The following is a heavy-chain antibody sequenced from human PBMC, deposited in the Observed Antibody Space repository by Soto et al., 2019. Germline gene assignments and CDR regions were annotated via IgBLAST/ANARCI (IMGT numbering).Heavy chain of an antibody. CDR1: GGTFSSYA. CDR2: IIPIFGTA. CDR3: ARDPRAVQWYYGMDV. D-gene: IGHD6-19*01. V-gene: IGHV1-69*13. Sequence: VASVKVSCKASGGTFSSYAISWVRQAPGQGLEWMGGIIPIFGTANYAQKFQGRVTITADESTSTAYMELSSLRSEDTAVYYCARDPRAVQWYYGMDVWGQGTTVTVSS. J-gene: IGHJ6*02.